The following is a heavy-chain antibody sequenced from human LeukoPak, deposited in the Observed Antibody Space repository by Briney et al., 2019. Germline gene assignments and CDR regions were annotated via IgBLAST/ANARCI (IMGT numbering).Heavy chain of an antibody. V-gene: IGHV3-43D*03. D-gene: IGHD1-26*01. CDR3: AKAQGGSYFHTFDY. CDR2: ISWDGGGT. CDR1: GFTFDDYA. Sequence: GGSLRLSCAASGFTFDDYAMHWVRQAPGKGLEWVSLISWDGGGTYYADSVKGRFTISRDNSKNSLYLQMNSLRAEDTALYYCAKAQGGSYFHTFDYWGQGTLVTVSS. J-gene: IGHJ4*02.